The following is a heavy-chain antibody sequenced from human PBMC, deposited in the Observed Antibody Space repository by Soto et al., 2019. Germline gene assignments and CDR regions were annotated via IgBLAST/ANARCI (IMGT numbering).Heavy chain of an antibody. Sequence: GGSLRLSCAASGFTFSSYGMHWVRQAPGKGLEWVAVIWYDGSNKYYADSVKGRFTISRDNSKNTLYLQMNSLRAEDTAVYYCARDGCSSTSCSYFDYWGQGTLVTVSS. J-gene: IGHJ4*02. V-gene: IGHV3-33*01. CDR3: ARDGCSSTSCSYFDY. D-gene: IGHD2-2*01. CDR1: GFTFSSYG. CDR2: IWYDGSNK.